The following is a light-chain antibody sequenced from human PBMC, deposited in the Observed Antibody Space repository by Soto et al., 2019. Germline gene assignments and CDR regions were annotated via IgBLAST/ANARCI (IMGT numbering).Light chain of an antibody. CDR3: QSYDSSRLV. CDR1: SSNIGAGYD. Sequence: QSVLTQPPSVSGAPGQRVTISCTGSSSNIGAGYDVHWYQQLPGTAPKLLIYGNSNRPSGVPDRFSGSKSGTSASLAITGLQAEDEADYYCQSYDSSRLVFGGGPKLTVL. V-gene: IGLV1-40*01. J-gene: IGLJ2*01. CDR2: GNS.